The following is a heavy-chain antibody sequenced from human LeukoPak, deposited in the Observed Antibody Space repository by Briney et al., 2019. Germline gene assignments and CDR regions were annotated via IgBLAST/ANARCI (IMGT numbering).Heavy chain of an antibody. CDR1: GFSFSSYG. Sequence: PGGSLRLSCAASGFSFSSYGMHWVRQAPGKGLEWVAFIRYDGSNKYYADSVKGRFTISRDNSKNTLYLQMNSLRAEDTAGYYCAKDLSKGLLYRRGMYYFDYWGQGTLVTVSS. V-gene: IGHV3-30*02. D-gene: IGHD3-10*01. J-gene: IGHJ4*02. CDR3: AKDLSKGLLYRRGMYYFDY. CDR2: IRYDGSNK.